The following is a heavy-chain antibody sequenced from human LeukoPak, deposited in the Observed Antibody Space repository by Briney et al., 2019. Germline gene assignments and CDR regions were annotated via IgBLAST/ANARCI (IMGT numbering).Heavy chain of an antibody. J-gene: IGHJ4*02. Sequence: ASVNLFYRASGYTFTIYYMHWVRQPPGQGLEWMGIINPSGGSTIYAQKLRRRVTMTRDTSTSTVYMELSSRRAEDMAVYYCARDGGYCSSTSCYPFFDYWGQGTLVTVSS. CDR1: GYTFTIYY. CDR2: INPSGGST. CDR3: ARDGGYCSSTSCYPFFDY. V-gene: IGHV1-46*01. D-gene: IGHD2-2*01.